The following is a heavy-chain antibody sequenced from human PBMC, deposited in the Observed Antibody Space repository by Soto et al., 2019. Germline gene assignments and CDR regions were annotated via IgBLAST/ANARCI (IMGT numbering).Heavy chain of an antibody. CDR3: ARHSSSWRYNWFDP. CDR1: GGSISSYY. J-gene: IGHJ5*02. D-gene: IGHD6-13*01. Sequence: PSETLSLTCTVSGGSISSYYWSWIRQPPGKGLEWIGYIYYSGSTNYNPSLKSRVTISVDTSKNQFSLKLSSVTAADTAVYYCARHSSSWRYNWFDPWGQGTLVTVSS. V-gene: IGHV4-59*01. CDR2: IYYSGST.